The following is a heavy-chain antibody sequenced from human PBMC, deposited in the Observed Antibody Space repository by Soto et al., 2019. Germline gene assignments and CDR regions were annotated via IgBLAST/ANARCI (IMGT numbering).Heavy chain of an antibody. CDR1: GGSISSGGYY. CDR3: ASSARIAAAGPLYYFDY. D-gene: IGHD6-13*01. CDR2: IYYSGST. Sequence: SETLSLTCTVSGGSISSGGYYWSWIRQHPGKGLEWIGYIYYSGSTYYNPSLKSRVTISVDTSKNQFSLKLSSVTAADTAVYYCASSARIAAAGPLYYFDYWGQGTLVTVSS. J-gene: IGHJ4*02. V-gene: IGHV4-31*03.